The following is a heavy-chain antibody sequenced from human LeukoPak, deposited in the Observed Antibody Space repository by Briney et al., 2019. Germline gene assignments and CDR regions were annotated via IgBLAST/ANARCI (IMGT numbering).Heavy chain of an antibody. CDR2: ISRGGDMT. J-gene: IGHJ2*01. CDR1: GFAFGNTG. Sequence: GGFLRLSCAASGFAFGNTGMSWVRQTPGTGLEWVSSISRGGDMTFYADSVRGRFTVSRDNSINTLYLQMKSLRAEDTAVYFCAKIGVIANWYFDIWGRGTLVTVSS. CDR3: AKIGVIANWYFDI. D-gene: IGHD2-21*01. V-gene: IGHV3-23*01.